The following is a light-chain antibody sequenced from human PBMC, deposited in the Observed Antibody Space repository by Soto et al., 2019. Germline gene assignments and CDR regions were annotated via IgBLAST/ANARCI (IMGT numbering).Light chain of an antibody. CDR2: DAS. CDR3: QQYENFPLT. CDR1: QAISNY. V-gene: IGKV1-33*01. Sequence: DIQLTQSPTSLSASVGDRVTVSCQASQAISNYLNWYQQKPGKAPKLLISDASNLETGVPSRFSGSGSGTDFTFTISSLQPEDIATYYCQQYENFPLTFGGGTKVDIK. J-gene: IGKJ4*01.